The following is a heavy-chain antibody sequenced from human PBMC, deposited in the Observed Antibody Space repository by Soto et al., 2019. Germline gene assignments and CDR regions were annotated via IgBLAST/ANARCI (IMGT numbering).Heavy chain of an antibody. CDR1: GGSFSGYY. V-gene: IGHV4-34*01. Sequence: PSETLSLTCAVYGGSFSGYYWSWIRQPPGKGLEWIGEINHSGSTNYNPSLKSRVTISVDTSKNQFSLKLSSVTAADTAVYYCARTPHFDFWSGHYLGYYYMDVWGKGTTVTVS. CDR2: INHSGST. CDR3: ARTPHFDFWSGHYLGYYYMDV. J-gene: IGHJ6*03. D-gene: IGHD3-3*01.